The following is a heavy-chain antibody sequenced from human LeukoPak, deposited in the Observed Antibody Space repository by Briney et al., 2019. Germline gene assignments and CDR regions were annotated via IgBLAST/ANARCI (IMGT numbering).Heavy chain of an antibody. D-gene: IGHD2-15*01. CDR1: GYTFTSYG. CDR3: ARASVVVAASHFDY. J-gene: IGHJ4*02. V-gene: IGHV1-18*04. Sequence: GASVKVSCTASGYTFTSYGISWVRQAPGQGLEWMGWISAYNGNTNYAQKLQGRVTMTTDTSTSTAYMELRSLRSDDTAVYYCARASVVVAASHFDYWGQGTLVTVSS. CDR2: ISAYNGNT.